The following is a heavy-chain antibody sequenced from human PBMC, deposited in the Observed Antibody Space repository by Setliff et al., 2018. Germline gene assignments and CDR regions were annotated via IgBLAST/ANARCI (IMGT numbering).Heavy chain of an antibody. CDR2: IKQDESEK. CDR3: ATTRVWIPVLDS. Sequence: GGSLRLSCAASGFIFSSYWINWVRQAPGTGLEWVANIKQDESEKQYVGSVKGRFTISRDNAKNSVYLQMNSLRAEDTAIYYCATTRVWIPVLDSCGQGTLVTVSS. CDR1: GFIFSSYW. D-gene: IGHD5-18*01. J-gene: IGHJ4*02. V-gene: IGHV3-7*03.